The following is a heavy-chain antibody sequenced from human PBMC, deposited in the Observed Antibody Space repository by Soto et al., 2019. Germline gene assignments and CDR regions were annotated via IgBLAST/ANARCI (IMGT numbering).Heavy chain of an antibody. CDR2: INAGNGNT. D-gene: IGHD1-26*01. CDR3: ASGRASYSRGDFDY. J-gene: IGHJ4*02. Sequence: ASVKVSCKASGYSFTSYAMHWVRQAAGQRVEWMGWINAGNGNTKYSQKFHRRFTITSYTSASTAYMDLSTLRSEDTAVYYFASGRASYSRGDFDYWRQGTLVTVSS. CDR1: GYSFTSYA. V-gene: IGHV1-3*01.